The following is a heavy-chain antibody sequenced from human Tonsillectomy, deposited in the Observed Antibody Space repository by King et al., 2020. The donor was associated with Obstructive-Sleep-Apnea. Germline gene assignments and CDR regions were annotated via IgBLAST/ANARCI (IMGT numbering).Heavy chain of an antibody. V-gene: IGHV3-23*04. J-gene: IGHJ6*02. CDR3: AKDKQYDYVMDV. Sequence: VPLVASGGGLVQPGGSLRLSCAASGFPFRSYALRWVRQAPGQGLEWVLGISGSGGSTYYADSVTGRFTLSRRNSKNPLSLQMNTLRAEDTAVYYCAKDKQYDYVMDVWGQGTTVTVSS. CDR2: ISGSGGST. D-gene: IGHD1/OR15-1a*01. CDR1: GFPFRSYA.